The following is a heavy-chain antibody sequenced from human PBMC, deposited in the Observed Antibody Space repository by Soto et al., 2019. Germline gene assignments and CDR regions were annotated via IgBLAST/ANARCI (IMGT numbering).Heavy chain of an antibody. CDR3: ARADRPDWFDP. CDR1: GGSFSGYY. D-gene: IGHD3-22*01. Sequence: SETLSLTCAVYGGSFSGYYWSWIRQPPGKGLEWIGEINHSGSTNYNPSLKSRVTISVDTSKNQFSLKLSSVTAADTAVYYCARADRPDWFDPWGQGTLVTVS. CDR2: INHSGST. V-gene: IGHV4-34*01. J-gene: IGHJ5*02.